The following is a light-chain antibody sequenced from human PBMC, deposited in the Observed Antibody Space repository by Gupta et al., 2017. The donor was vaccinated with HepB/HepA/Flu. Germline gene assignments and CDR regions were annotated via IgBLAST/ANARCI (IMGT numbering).Light chain of an antibody. CDR3: QQYGASPPGS. J-gene: IGKJ2*04. V-gene: IGKV3-20*01. Sequence: PGEGATLSCRASQSVSSGNLAWYQQKPGQAPRLVIYGASSRAGGTPDRFSGSGSGTDFTLNISRLEREDFGVYYCQQYGASPPGSFGQGTRLDI. CDR1: QSVSSGN. CDR2: GAS.